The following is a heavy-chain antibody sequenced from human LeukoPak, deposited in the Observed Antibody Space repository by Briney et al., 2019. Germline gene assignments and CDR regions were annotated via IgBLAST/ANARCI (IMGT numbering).Heavy chain of an antibody. V-gene: IGHV4-30-2*01. Sequence: SETLSLTCAVSGGSISSGGYSWSWIRQPPGKGLEWIGYIYHSGSTYYNPSLKSRVTISVDRSKNQFSLKLSSVTAADTAVYYCARASPSGLTFDYWGQGNLVTVSS. CDR2: IYHSGST. J-gene: IGHJ4*02. D-gene: IGHD6-19*01. CDR1: GGSISSGGYS. CDR3: ARASPSGLTFDY.